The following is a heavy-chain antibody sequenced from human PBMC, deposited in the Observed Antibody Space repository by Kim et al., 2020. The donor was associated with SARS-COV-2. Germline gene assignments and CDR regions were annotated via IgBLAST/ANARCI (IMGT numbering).Heavy chain of an antibody. J-gene: IGHJ3*02. Sequence: GGSLRLSCAASGFTFSSYAMSWVRQAPGKGLEWVSAISGSGGSTYYADSVKGRFTISRDNSKNTLYLQMNSLRAEDTAVYYCAKSLWTVTTTPDAFDIWGQGTMVTVSS. D-gene: IGHD4-17*01. V-gene: IGHV3-23*01. CDR3: AKSLWTVTTTPDAFDI. CDR1: GFTFSSYA. CDR2: ISGSGGST.